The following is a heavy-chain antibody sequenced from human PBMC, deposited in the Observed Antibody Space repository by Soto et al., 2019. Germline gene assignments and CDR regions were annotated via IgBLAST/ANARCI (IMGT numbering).Heavy chain of an antibody. CDR2: IFYAGTT. CDR3: ARHDRIAKLQNRMGP. J-gene: IGHJ5*02. V-gene: IGHV4-59*01. D-gene: IGHD2-8*01. Sequence: SETLSLTCTVSGGSIIGFYWSWMRQPPGKGLEWVGYIFYAGTTLYTPSLKSRVTISVDTSKNQFSLKLSSVTAADTAVYYCARHDRIAKLQNRMGPWGQGTMVTVSS. CDR1: GGSIIGFY.